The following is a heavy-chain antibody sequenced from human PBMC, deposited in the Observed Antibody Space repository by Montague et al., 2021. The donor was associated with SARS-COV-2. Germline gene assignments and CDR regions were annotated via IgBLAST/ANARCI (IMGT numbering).Heavy chain of an antibody. V-gene: IGHV4-59*01. CDR2: IYYSGST. J-gene: IGHJ6*03. CDR3: ARDSRTDFDCLFPDSGSYYYYMDV. D-gene: IGHD3-9*01. CDR1: GGSISSYY. Sequence: SETLSLTCTVSGGSISSYYWSWIRQPPGKGLEWIGYIYYSGSTNSNPSLKSRVTISVDTSKNQFSLKLSPVTAADTAVYYCARDSRTDFDCLFPDSGSYYYYMDVWGQGTTVTVSS.